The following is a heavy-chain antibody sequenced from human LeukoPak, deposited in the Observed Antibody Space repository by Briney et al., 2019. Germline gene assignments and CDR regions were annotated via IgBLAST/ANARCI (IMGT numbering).Heavy chain of an antibody. CDR1: GYTFTGYY. V-gene: IGHV1-2*02. D-gene: IGHD1-26*01. Sequence: ASVKVSCKASGYTFTGYYMHWVRQAPGQGLEWMGWINPNSGGTNYAQKFQGRVTMTRDTSTSTVYMELSSLRSEDTAVYYCARALEWELLRDLWFDPWGQGTLVTVSS. CDR2: INPNSGGT. J-gene: IGHJ5*02. CDR3: ARALEWELLRDLWFDP.